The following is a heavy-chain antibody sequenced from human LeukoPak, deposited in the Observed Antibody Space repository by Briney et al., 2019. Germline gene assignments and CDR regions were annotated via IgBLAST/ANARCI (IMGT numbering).Heavy chain of an antibody. D-gene: IGHD2-21*01. CDR3: ARVGHCGGDCYSWYFDL. J-gene: IGHJ2*01. Sequence: SVKVSCKASGGTFSSYAISWVRQAPGQGLEWMGGIIPIFGTANYAQKFQGRVTITADESTSTAYMELSSLRSEDTAVYYCARVGHCGGDCYSWYFDLWGRGTLVTVSS. CDR2: IIPIFGTA. V-gene: IGHV1-69*13. CDR1: GGTFSSYA.